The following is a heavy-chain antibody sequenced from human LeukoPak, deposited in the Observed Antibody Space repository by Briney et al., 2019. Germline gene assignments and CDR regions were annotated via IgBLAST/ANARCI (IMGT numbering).Heavy chain of an antibody. Sequence: SGPTLVNPTQTLTLTCTFSGFSLSTSGVGVGRIRLPPGKALEWLALIYWDDDKRYSPSQKSRLSITKDTSKNQVILTMTNMDPVDTATYYCARQNALNFVALPAAPGAFDYWGQGTLVTVSS. CDR2: IYWDDDK. J-gene: IGHJ4*02. D-gene: IGHD2-2*01. V-gene: IGHV2-5*02. CDR3: ARQNALNFVALPAAPGAFDY. CDR1: GFSLSTSGVG.